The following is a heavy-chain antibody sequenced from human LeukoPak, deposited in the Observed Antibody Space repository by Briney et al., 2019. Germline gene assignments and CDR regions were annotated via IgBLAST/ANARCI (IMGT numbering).Heavy chain of an antibody. CDR1: GYTFTNYG. D-gene: IGHD4-23*01. Sequence: ASVKVSCKASGYTFTNYGISWVRQAPGQGLEWMGWISAYNGNTNYAQKFQGRVTMTTDTSTSTAHMELRSLRSDDTAVYYCARQGYSGHSQGAADYWGQGTLVTVSS. CDR3: ARQGYSGHSQGAADY. V-gene: IGHV1-18*01. CDR2: ISAYNGNT. J-gene: IGHJ4*02.